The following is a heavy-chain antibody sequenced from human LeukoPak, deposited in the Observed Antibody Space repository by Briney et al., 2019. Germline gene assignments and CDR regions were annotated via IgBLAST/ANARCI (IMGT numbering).Heavy chain of an antibody. CDR1: GGSISSGDYY. J-gene: IGHJ6*02. Sequence: PSETLSLTCTVSGGSISSGDYYWSWIRQPPGKGLEWIGYIYYSGSTYYNPSLKSRVTISVDTSKNQFSLELSSVTAADTAVYYCARAGGYYYYGMDVWGQGTTVTVSS. D-gene: IGHD1-26*01. CDR2: IYYSGST. CDR3: ARAGGYYYYGMDV. V-gene: IGHV4-30-4*01.